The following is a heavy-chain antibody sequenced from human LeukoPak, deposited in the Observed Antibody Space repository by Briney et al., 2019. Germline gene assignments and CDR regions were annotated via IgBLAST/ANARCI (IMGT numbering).Heavy chain of an antibody. CDR3: ARDEVDV. CDR1: GFTFSSYT. CDR2: ISSDETKK. Sequence: GGSLRLSCAASGFTFSSYTMHWVRQAPGKGLEWVAVISSDETKKYYVDSVKGRFTVSRDNSKNTVYLQMSRLRPDDTSVYYCARDEVDVWGKGTTVIVSS. V-gene: IGHV3-30*04. J-gene: IGHJ6*04.